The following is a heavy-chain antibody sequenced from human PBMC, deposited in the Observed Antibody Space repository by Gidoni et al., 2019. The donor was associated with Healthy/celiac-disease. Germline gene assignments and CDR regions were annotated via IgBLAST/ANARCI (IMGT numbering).Heavy chain of an antibody. D-gene: IGHD3-3*01. CDR2: FDPEDGET. V-gene: IGHV1-24*01. Sequence: QVQLVQSGAEVKKPGASVKVSCKVSGYTLTELSMHWVRQAPGKGLEWMGGFDPEDGETIYAQKFQGRVTMTEDTSTDTAYMELSSLRSEDTAVYYCATVYDFWSGRQTTNPESSEYYFDYWGQGTLVTVSS. CDR3: ATVYDFWSGRQTTNPESSEYYFDY. J-gene: IGHJ4*02. CDR1: GYTLTELS.